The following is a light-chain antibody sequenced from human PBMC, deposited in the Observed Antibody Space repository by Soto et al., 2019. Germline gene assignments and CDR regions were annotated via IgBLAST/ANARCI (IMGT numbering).Light chain of an antibody. Sequence: DIQVTQSPASLSASIGDRVTITCQASHDINNFLNWYQVKPGRAPKVMIYDASNLETGVPSRFSGRGSGTSFIFTIINLQPEDAATYYCQQYDTEPPLAFGGGTKVEIK. CDR2: DAS. J-gene: IGKJ4*01. CDR3: QQYDTEPPLA. CDR1: HDINNF. V-gene: IGKV1-33*01.